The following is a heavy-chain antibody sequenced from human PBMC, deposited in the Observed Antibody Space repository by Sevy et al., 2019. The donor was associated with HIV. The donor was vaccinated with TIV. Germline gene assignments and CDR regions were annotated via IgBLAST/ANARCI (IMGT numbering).Heavy chain of an antibody. Sequence: SETLSLTCAVYGGSFSGYYWSWIRQPPGKGLEWIGEINHSGSTNYNPSLKSRVTISVDTSRNQFSLKLSSVTAADTAVYYCARFPGSSTDYWGQGTLVTVSS. J-gene: IGHJ4*02. CDR1: GGSFSGYY. D-gene: IGHD6-13*01. V-gene: IGHV4-34*01. CDR3: ARFPGSSTDY. CDR2: INHSGST.